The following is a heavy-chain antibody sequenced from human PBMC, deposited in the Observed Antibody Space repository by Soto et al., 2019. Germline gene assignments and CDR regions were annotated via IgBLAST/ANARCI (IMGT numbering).Heavy chain of an antibody. V-gene: IGHV1-2*04. J-gene: IGHJ6*03. CDR1: GYTFTGYY. CDR2: INPNSCGT. D-gene: IGHD2-2*01. CDR3: ARGYCSSTSCYAGERDYYYYYMDV. Sequence: ASVKVSCKASGYTFTGYYMHWVRQAPGQGLEWMGWINPNSCGTKYAQKCQGWVTMTRDTSISTAYMELSRLRSDDTAVYYCARGYCSSTSCYAGERDYYYYYMDVWGKGTTVTVSS.